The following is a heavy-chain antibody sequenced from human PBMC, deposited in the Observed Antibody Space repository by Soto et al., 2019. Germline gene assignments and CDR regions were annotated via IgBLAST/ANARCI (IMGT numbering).Heavy chain of an antibody. CDR1: GFTFSSYA. Sequence: GGSLRLSCAASGFTFSSYAMHWVRQAPGKGLEWVAVISYDGSNKYYADSVKGRFTISRDNSKNTLYLQMNSLRAEDTAVYYCARVRDTAMANDAFDIWGQGTMVTVSS. V-gene: IGHV3-30-3*01. CDR2: ISYDGSNK. D-gene: IGHD5-18*01. J-gene: IGHJ3*02. CDR3: ARVRDTAMANDAFDI.